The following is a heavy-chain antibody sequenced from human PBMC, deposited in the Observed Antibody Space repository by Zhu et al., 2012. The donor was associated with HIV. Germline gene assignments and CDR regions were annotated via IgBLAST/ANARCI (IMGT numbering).Heavy chain of an antibody. D-gene: IGHD6-6*01. J-gene: IGHJ4*02. Sequence: QVQLHESGPGLVKPSETLSLTCTVSRAPIRSDDFYWSWVRQSRGKGLEWIGYIYYTGTTYYSPSFRGRVNISVDPSKNLFSLNLDSVTAADAAVYYCARGRFSSSVEQWGQGALVTVSS. CDR1: RAPIRSDDFY. CDR2: IYYTGTT. V-gene: IGHV4-30-4*08. CDR3: ARGRFSSSVEQ.